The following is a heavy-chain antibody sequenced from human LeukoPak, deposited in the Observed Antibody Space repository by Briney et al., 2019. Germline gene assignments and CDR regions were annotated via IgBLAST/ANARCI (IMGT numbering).Heavy chain of an antibody. CDR3: ARSPTGGSPFFDY. D-gene: IGHD2-15*01. J-gene: IGHJ4*02. V-gene: IGHV4-59*01. Sequence: SETLSLTCTVSGGSISTYYWSWIRQPPGKGLEWIGYIYYSGGTNYNPPLKSRLTISVDTSKNQFSLRLSSVTAADTAVYYCARSPTGGSPFFDYWGQGTLVTVPS. CDR2: IYYSGGT. CDR1: GGSISTYY.